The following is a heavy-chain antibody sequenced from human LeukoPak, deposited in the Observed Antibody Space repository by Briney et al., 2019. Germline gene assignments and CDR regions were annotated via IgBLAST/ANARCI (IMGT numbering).Heavy chain of an antibody. J-gene: IGHJ4*02. CDR2: INSDGSST. CDR1: GFTFSSYW. V-gene: IGHV3-74*01. D-gene: IGHD3-22*01. CDR3: AGWPRYYYDSSGYYPY. Sequence: PGGSLRLSCAASGFTFSSYWMHWVRQAPGKGLVWVSRINSDGSSTSYADSVKGRFTISRDNAKNTLYLQMNSLRAEDTAVYYCAGWPRYYYDSSGYYPYWGQGTLVTVSS.